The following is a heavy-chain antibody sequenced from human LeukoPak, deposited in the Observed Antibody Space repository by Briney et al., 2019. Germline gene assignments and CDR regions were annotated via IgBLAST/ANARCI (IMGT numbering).Heavy chain of an antibody. CDR3: ARGRMPGY. CDR2: IYYSGNT. Sequence: PSETLSLTCTVSGGSITNDNYFWSWIRQHPGKGLEWIGYIYYSGNTYYNPSLKSRVTMSVDTSKNQFSLKLSSMTAADTAVYYCARGRMPGYWGQGTLVTVSS. J-gene: IGHJ4*02. CDR1: GGSITNDNYF. D-gene: IGHD2-2*01. V-gene: IGHV4-31*03.